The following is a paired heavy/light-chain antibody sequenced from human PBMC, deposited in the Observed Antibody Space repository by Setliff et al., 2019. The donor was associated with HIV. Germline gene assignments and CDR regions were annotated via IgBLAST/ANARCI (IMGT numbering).Light chain of an antibody. CDR3: QQHSTSPYT. Sequence: EIVLTQSPGTLSLSPGERATLSCRASQSVSGDYLAWYQQKPGQAPRLLMYAASNRAAGIPERFSGSGSGTDFTLTISRLEPEDFAVYYCQQHSTSPYTFGQGTKLEIK. CDR2: AAS. J-gene: IGKJ2*01. V-gene: IGKV3-20*01. CDR1: QSVSGDY.
Heavy chain of an antibody. J-gene: IGHJ4*02. V-gene: IGHV1-69*12. D-gene: IGHD1-7*01. CDR2: IIPIFPTA. CDR1: GGTFSNYP. CDR3: ARSPRVTGTNRYFDY. Sequence: QVHLVQSGAEVKKPGSSVKVSCKASGGTFSNYPISWVRQAPGQGLEWMGDIIPIFPTANHAQKFQGRVTITADESTSTAYMELTSLRSEDTAVYYCARSPRVTGTNRYFDYWGQGTLVTVSS.